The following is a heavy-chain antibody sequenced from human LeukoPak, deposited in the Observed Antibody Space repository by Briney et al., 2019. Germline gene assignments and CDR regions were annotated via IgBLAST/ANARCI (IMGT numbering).Heavy chain of an antibody. J-gene: IGHJ3*02. Sequence: ASVKVSCKASGGTFSSYAISWVRQASGKGLEWVGRIRSKANSYATAYAASVKGRFTISRDDSKNTAYLQMNSLKTEDTAVYYCTRHDRINDIWGQGTMVTVSS. CDR1: GGTFSSYA. CDR2: IRSKANSYAT. CDR3: TRHDRINDI. D-gene: IGHD3-10*01. V-gene: IGHV3-73*01.